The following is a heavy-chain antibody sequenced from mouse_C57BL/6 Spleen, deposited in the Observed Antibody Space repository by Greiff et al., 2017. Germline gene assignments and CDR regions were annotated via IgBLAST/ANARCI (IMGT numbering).Heavy chain of an antibody. Sequence: VQLQQSGPELVKPGASVKISCKASGYTFTDYYMNWVKQSHGKSLEWIGDINPNNGGTSYNQKFKGKATLTVDKSSSTAYMELRSLTSEDSAVYYCARSRLTGSGFAYWGQGTLVTVSA. J-gene: IGHJ3*01. V-gene: IGHV1-26*01. D-gene: IGHD4-1*01. CDR2: INPNNGGT. CDR1: GYTFTDYY. CDR3: ARSRLTGSGFAY.